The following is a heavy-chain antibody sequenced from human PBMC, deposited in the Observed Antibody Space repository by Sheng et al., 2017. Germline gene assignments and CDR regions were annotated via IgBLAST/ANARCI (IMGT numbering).Heavy chain of an antibody. D-gene: IGHD6-19*01. V-gene: IGHV3-15*01. Sequence: EVQLVESGGGLVKPGGSLRLSCAGSGFTFSNAWMNWVRQAPGQGLEWVGRIKSKPNGGTTDYAAPVKGRFTFSRDDSKNMFYLQMDSLKTEDTAIYYCVTGWFLDYWGQGTLVIVSS. CDR2: IKSKPNGGTT. CDR1: GFTFSNAW. CDR3: VTGWFLDY. J-gene: IGHJ4*02.